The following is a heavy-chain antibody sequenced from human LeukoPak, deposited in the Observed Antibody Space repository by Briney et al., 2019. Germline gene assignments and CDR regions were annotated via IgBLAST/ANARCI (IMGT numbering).Heavy chain of an antibody. CDR2: MNTNSGNT. Sequence: ASVKVSCKASGYPFTCYNVNWVRQATGQGLEWMGWMNTNSGNTGYSQNFQGRVTMTRDTSISTAYMELSSLMSEDTAVYYCARGLPKAVFGMVIEDWGQGTLVTVSS. J-gene: IGHJ1*01. V-gene: IGHV1-8*01. CDR1: GYPFTCYN. D-gene: IGHD3-3*01. CDR3: ARGLPKAVFGMVIED.